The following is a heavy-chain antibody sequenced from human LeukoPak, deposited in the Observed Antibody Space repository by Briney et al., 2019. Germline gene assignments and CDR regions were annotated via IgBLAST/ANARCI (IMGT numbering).Heavy chain of an antibody. CDR1: GYTFTDYY. D-gene: IGHD6-13*01. CDR2: MNPNSGNT. Sequence: ASVKVSCKTSGYTFTDYYIHWVRQATGQGLEWMGWMNPNSGNTGYAQKFQGRVTMTRNTSISTAYMELSSLRSEDTAVYYCARGRDSSPLDFDYWGQGTLVTVSS. V-gene: IGHV1-8*02. CDR3: ARGRDSSPLDFDY. J-gene: IGHJ4*02.